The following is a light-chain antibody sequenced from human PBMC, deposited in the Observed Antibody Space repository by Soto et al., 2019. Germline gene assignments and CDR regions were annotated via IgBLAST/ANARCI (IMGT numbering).Light chain of an antibody. CDR2: AAS. Sequence: DIQMTQSPSSLSASLGDRVTITCRASQGIGVYLAWFQQKPGNAPKLLIYAASTLQSGVPSRFSGSGSGTDFTLTVSSLQPEDVATYYCQKYNNAPRTFGGGTKVEIK. CDR3: QKYNNAPRT. J-gene: IGKJ4*01. CDR1: QGIGVY. V-gene: IGKV1-27*01.